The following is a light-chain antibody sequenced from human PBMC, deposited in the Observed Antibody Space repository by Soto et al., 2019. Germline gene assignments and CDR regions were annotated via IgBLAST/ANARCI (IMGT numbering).Light chain of an antibody. CDR1: KSDIGVYDF. V-gene: IGLV2-8*01. CDR2: EVV. J-gene: IGLJ1*01. CDR3: KSYAGSNTYV. Sequence: QSVLTQPPSASGSPGQSVTISCTGTKSDIGVYDFVSWYQHHPGKAPRLIIYEVVQRPSGVPDRFSGSKSGNTASLTVSGLQAADEADYICKSYAGSNTYVFGSGTK.